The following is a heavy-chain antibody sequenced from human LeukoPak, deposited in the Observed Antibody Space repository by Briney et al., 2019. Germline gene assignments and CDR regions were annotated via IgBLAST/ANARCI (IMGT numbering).Heavy chain of an antibody. CDR1: GFTFSSYG. D-gene: IGHD5-24*01. CDR2: IWYDGSTK. J-gene: IGHJ3*02. CDR3: ARDRGMTHDAFDI. Sequence: GGSLRLSCAASGFTFSSYGMHWVRQAPGKGLEWVALIWYDGSTKYYADSVKGRFTISRDNSKNTLYLQMNSLRAEDTAVYYCARDRGMTHDAFDIWGQGTMVTVSS. V-gene: IGHV3-33*01.